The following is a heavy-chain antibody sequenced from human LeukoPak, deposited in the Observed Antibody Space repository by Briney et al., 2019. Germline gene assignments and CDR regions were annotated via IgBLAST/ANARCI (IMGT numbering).Heavy chain of an antibody. CDR2: INAGNGNT. Sequence: ASVKVSCKASVYTFTSYAMHWVRQAPGQRLEWMGWINAGNGNTKYSQKFQGRVTITRDTSADTAYMELSSLRSEDTAVYYCARLKYCTNGVCYAGFDYWGQGTLVTVYS. V-gene: IGHV1-3*01. CDR1: VYTFTSYA. CDR3: ARLKYCTNGVCYAGFDY. J-gene: IGHJ4*02. D-gene: IGHD2-8*01.